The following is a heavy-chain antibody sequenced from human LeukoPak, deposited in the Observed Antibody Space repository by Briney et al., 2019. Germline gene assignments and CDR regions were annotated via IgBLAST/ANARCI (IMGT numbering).Heavy chain of an antibody. Sequence: AGTLRFSCAASGFTFSSFWLNWVRQAQGKGLEWVANMKQDGTEKNYVDSVKGRFTISRDNAKNSLYLQMNSLRAEDTAVYYCARSNGWLIDYWGQGTLVAVSS. D-gene: IGHD6-19*01. J-gene: IGHJ4*02. CDR1: GFTFSSFW. V-gene: IGHV3-7*01. CDR2: MKQDGTEK. CDR3: ARSNGWLIDY.